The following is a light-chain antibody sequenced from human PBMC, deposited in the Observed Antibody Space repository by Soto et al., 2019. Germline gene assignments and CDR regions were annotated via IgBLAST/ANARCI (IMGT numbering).Light chain of an antibody. Sequence: DIQMTQSPSSLSASVGDRVTITCRASQSISSYLNWYQQKPGKAPKLLIYAASSLQSGVPSRFSGSGSGTDFTFTISSLQPEDFATYFCQQSYTIPRFGQGTKVEI. J-gene: IGKJ1*01. CDR2: AAS. V-gene: IGKV1-39*01. CDR1: QSISSY. CDR3: QQSYTIPR.